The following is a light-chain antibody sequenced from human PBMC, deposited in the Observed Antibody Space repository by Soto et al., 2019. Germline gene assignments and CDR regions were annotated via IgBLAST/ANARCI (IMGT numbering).Light chain of an antibody. CDR1: SSDVGGYDY. J-gene: IGLJ2*01. CDR2: EVS. V-gene: IGLV2-14*01. CDR3: SSYTGTSALIL. Sequence: HSAVTQPASVSGSPGQSITISCTGTSSDVGGYDYVSWYQQYPGKAPRLIIYEVSNRPSGVSNRFSGSKSGNTASLTISGLRAEDEGDYFCSSYTGTSALILFGGGTKLTVL.